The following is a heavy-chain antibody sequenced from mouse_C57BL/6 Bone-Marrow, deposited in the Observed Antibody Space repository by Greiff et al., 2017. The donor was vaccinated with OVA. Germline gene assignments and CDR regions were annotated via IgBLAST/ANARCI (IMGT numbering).Heavy chain of an antibody. CDR3: TRGYSNYYAMDY. CDR1: GYTFTDYE. D-gene: IGHD2-5*01. CDR2: IDPETGGT. J-gene: IGHJ4*01. V-gene: IGHV1-15*01. Sequence: QVHVKQSGAELVRPGASVTLSCKASGYTFTDYEMHWAKQTPVHGLEWIGAIDPETGGTAYNQQFKGKAILTADKSSSTAYMELRSLTSEDSAVYYCTRGYSNYYAMDYWGQGTSVTVSS.